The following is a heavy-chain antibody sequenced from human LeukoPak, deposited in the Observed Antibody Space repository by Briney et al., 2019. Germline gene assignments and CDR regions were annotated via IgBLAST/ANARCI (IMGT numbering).Heavy chain of an antibody. CDR3: SRDREAAAGINALDI. V-gene: IGHV3-49*04. CDR2: ITSKPYGGTA. Sequence: GGSLRLSCAPSGGTFGDYALTWVRQAPGKGPEWLGFITSKPYGGTAEYAASVKGRFTISRDDSKSLAYLQMNSLKTEDTAMYYCSRDREAAAGINALDIWGQGTMVTVSS. CDR1: GGTFGDYA. J-gene: IGHJ3*02. D-gene: IGHD6-13*01.